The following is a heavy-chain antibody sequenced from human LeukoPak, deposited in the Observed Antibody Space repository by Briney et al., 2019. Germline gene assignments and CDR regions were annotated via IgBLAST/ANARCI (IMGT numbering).Heavy chain of an antibody. CDR3: ARHRENDC. Sequence: PGGSLRLSCAASGFTVNSNYMSWVRQAPGKGLEWVSIIYSGGNTYYADSVKGRFTISRDNSKNTLYLPMNSLRADDTAIYYCARHRENDCWGQGTLVTVSS. V-gene: IGHV3-53*01. J-gene: IGHJ4*02. CDR2: IYSGGNT. D-gene: IGHD1-1*01. CDR1: GFTVNSNY.